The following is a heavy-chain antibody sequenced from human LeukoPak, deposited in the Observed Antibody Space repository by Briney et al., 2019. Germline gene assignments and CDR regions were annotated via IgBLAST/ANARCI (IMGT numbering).Heavy chain of an antibody. Sequence: GESLKISCKGSGYIFTNSWIGWVRQMPGKGLEWMGIIFPSDSDTRYSPSFQGQVTISADKSIGTAYLQWSSLKASDTAMYYCARVWYSGYEFGYWDQGTLVTVSS. V-gene: IGHV5-51*01. CDR1: GYIFTNSW. CDR2: IFPSDSDT. CDR3: ARVWYSGYEFGY. D-gene: IGHD5-12*01. J-gene: IGHJ4*02.